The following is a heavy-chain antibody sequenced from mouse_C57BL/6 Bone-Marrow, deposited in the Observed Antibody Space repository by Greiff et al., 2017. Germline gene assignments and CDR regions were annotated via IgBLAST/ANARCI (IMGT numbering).Heavy chain of an antibody. D-gene: IGHD2-4*01. CDR2: MHPNGGSP. Sequence: QVQLQQPGAELVKPGASVKLSCKASGYTFTNYWMHWVKQRPGQGLEWIGMMHPNGGSPDYNEKFKSEATLSVDKSSRTAYMELSSLTSEDSAVYYGARSYDYDGDTMDDWGQGTSVTVSS. J-gene: IGHJ4*01. CDR3: ARSYDYDGDTMDD. V-gene: IGHV1-64*01. CDR1: GYTFTNYW.